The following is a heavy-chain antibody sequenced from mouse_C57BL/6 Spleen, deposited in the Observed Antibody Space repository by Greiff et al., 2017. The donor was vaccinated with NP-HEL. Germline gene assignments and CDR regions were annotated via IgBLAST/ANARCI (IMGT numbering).Heavy chain of an antibody. J-gene: IGHJ2*01. D-gene: IGHD4-1*01. CDR3: TRYHLGLSFDY. CDR2: IDPETGGT. V-gene: IGHV1-15*01. CDR1: GYTFTDYE. Sequence: QVQLQQSGAELVRPGASVTLSCKASGYTFTDYEMHWVKQTPVHGLEWIGAIDPETGGTAYNQKFKGKAILTADKSSSTAYMELRSLTSEDSAVYYCTRYHLGLSFDYWGQGTTLTVSS.